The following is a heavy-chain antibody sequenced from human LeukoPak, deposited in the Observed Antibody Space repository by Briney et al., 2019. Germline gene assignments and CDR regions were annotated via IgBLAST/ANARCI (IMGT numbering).Heavy chain of an antibody. CDR3: ARDRGLYDSSGYYYLDY. Sequence: PGGSLRLSCAASGFTFSSYSMNWVRQAPGKGLEWVSSIGSSSSYIYYADSVKGRFTISRDNAKNSLYLQMNSLRAEDTAVYYCARDRGLYDSSGYYYLDYWGQGTLVTVSS. V-gene: IGHV3-21*01. J-gene: IGHJ4*02. CDR2: IGSSSSYI. CDR1: GFTFSSYS. D-gene: IGHD3-22*01.